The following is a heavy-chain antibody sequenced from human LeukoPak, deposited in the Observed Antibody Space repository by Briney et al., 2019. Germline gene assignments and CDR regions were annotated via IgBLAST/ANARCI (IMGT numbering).Heavy chain of an antibody. D-gene: IGHD3-10*01. Sequence: SETLSLTCTVSGGSISSSSYYWGWIRQPPGKGLEWIGSIYYSGSTYYNPSLKSRVTISVDTSKNQFSLKLSSVTAADTAVYYCARGSRSYYYGSGYFDYWGQGTLVTVSS. J-gene: IGHJ4*02. V-gene: IGHV4-39*07. CDR3: ARGSRSYYYGSGYFDY. CDR2: IYYSGST. CDR1: GGSISSSSYY.